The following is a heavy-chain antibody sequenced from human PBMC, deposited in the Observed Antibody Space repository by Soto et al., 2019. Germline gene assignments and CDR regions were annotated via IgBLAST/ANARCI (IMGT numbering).Heavy chain of an antibody. D-gene: IGHD3-3*01. CDR3: ARDKNDFWSGYGKRTYYYYGMDV. V-gene: IGHV3-30*03. CDR2: ISSDGGNK. CDR1: GFTFTRSG. J-gene: IGHJ6*02. Sequence: AGGSLRLSCATSGFTFTRSGMHWVRQAPGKGLDWVAVISSDGGNKYYGDSVRGRFTISRDNSNNTLFLEMKSLRVDDTAVYYCARDKNDFWSGYGKRTYYYYGMDVWGQGTTVTVSS.